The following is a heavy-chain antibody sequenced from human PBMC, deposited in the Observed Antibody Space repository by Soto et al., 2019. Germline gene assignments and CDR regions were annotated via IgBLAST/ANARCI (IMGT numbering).Heavy chain of an antibody. V-gene: IGHV4-61*01. CDR2: IYYSGST. CDR3: ARDRGDYQFDY. Sequence: PSETLSLTCTVSGGSISSGSYYWSWIRQPPGKGLEWIGYIYYSGSTNYNPSLKSRVTISVDTSKNQFSLKLSSVTAADTAVYYCARDRGDYQFDYWGQGTLVTVSS. CDR1: GGSISSGSYY. J-gene: IGHJ4*02. D-gene: IGHD4-17*01.